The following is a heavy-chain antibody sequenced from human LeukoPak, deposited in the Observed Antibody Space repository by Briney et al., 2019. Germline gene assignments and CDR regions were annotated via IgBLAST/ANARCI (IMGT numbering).Heavy chain of an antibody. CDR1: VFTFSRYA. V-gene: IGHV3-23*01. J-gene: IGHJ4*02. D-gene: IGHD4-11*01. CDR2: LCGSGSNT. CDR3: AKDRRPTTVVTYPSD. Sequence: PGGSLRLSCAASVFTFSRYAMSWVPQAPGKGLECVSDLCGSGSNTYYADSVKGRFTSARDNSKTTLYLQMNSLRAEDTAVYYGAKDRRPTTVVTYPSDWGQGTLVTVSS.